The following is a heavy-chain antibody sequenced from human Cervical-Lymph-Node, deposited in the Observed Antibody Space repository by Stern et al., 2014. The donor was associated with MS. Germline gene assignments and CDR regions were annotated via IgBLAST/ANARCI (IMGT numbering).Heavy chain of an antibody. CDR1: GFTFTDYN. Sequence: VQLVESGGGFVQPGGSLRLSCAASGFTFTDYNMNWVRQAPGQGLEWLSYISIFGDTIYYADSVKGRFTISRDNGRNSLYLQMNSLRVEDTAVYYCARGPPLFDPWGQGTLVTVSS. CDR2: ISIFGDTI. V-gene: IGHV3-48*01. CDR3: ARGPPLFDP. J-gene: IGHJ5*02.